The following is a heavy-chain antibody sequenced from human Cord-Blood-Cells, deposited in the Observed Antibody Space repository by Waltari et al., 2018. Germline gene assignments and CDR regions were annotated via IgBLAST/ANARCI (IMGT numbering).Heavy chain of an antibody. CDR2: INHSGST. D-gene: IGHD3-3*01. V-gene: IGHV4-34*01. J-gene: IGHJ4*02. CDR1: GGYFSGYY. CDR3: ARNYDFWSGYVYY. Sequence: QVQLQQWGAGLLKPSETLSLTCAVYGGYFSGYYWSWIRQPPGKGLEWIGEINHSGSTNYNPSLKSRVTISVDTSKNQFSLKLSSVTAADTAVYYCARNYDFWSGYVYYWGQGTLVTVSS.